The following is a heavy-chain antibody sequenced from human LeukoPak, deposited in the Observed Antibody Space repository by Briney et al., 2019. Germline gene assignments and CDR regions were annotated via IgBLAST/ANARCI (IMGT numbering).Heavy chain of an antibody. J-gene: IGHJ4*02. CDR3: ARIYPRLAAAGN. V-gene: IGHV3-66*01. CDR2: IYSGGST. Sequence: GGSLRLSCAASGFTVSSNYMSWVRQAPGKGLEWVSVIYSGGSTYYADSVKGRFTISRDNSKNTLYLRMNSLRADDTAVYYCARIYPRLAAAGNWGQGTLVTVSS. CDR1: GFTVSSNY. D-gene: IGHD6-13*01.